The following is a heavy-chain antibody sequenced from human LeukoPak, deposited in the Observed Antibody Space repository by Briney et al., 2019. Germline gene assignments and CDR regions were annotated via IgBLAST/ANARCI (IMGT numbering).Heavy chain of an antibody. D-gene: IGHD2-21*02. V-gene: IGHV4-38-2*02. Sequence: SETLSLTCAVSDYSISSAYYWGWIRQLPGKGLEWIGSIYHSGSTDYNPSLKSRVTISVDTSKNQFSLKLRSVTAADTAVYYCARDQAYCGGDCYFDFWGQGTLVTVSS. CDR2: IYHSGST. J-gene: IGHJ4*02. CDR3: ARDQAYCGGDCYFDF. CDR1: DYSISSAYY.